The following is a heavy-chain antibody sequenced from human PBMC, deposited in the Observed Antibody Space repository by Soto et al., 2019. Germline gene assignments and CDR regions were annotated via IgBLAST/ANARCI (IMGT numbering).Heavy chain of an antibody. CDR2: ISSSSSYI. CDR3: AIWIQLRSGAFDI. Sequence: EVQLVESGGGLVKPGGSLRLSCAASGFTFSSYSMNWVRQAPGKGLEWVSSISSSSSYIYYADSVKGRFTISRDNAKNSLYLQMNSLRAEDTAVYYCAIWIQLRSGAFDIWGQGTMVTVSS. J-gene: IGHJ3*02. D-gene: IGHD5-18*01. CDR1: GFTFSSYS. V-gene: IGHV3-21*01.